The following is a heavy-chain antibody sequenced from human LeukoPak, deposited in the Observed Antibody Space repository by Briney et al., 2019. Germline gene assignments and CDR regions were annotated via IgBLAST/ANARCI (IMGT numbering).Heavy chain of an antibody. J-gene: IGHJ4*02. Sequence: PSETLSLTCTVSGGSISSYYWSWIRQPAGKGLEWIGRIYTSGSTNYNPSLKSRVTISVDTSKNQFSLKLSSVTAADTAVYYCASSLGLWFGELSPTYFDCWGQGTLVTVSS. CDR3: ASSLGLWFGELSPTYFDC. CDR2: IYTSGST. CDR1: GGSISSYY. D-gene: IGHD3-10*01. V-gene: IGHV4-4*07.